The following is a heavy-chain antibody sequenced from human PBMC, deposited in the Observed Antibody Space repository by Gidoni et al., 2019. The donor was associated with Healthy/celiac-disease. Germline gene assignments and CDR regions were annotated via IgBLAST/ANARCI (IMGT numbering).Heavy chain of an antibody. V-gene: IGHV3-23*01. CDR2: ISGSGGST. CDR1: GFPFSSYA. Sequence: EVQLLESGGGLVQPGGSLRLPCAASGFPFSSYAMSWVRQAPGKGLEWVSAISGSGGSTYYADSVKGRFTISRDNSKNTLYLQMNSLRAEDTAVYYCAKGEGDCSGGSCYPTNFDYWGQGTLVTVSS. CDR3: AKGEGDCSGGSCYPTNFDY. J-gene: IGHJ4*02. D-gene: IGHD2-15*01.